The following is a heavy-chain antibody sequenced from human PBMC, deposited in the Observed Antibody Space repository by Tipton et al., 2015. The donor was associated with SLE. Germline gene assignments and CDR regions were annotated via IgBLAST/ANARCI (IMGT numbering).Heavy chain of an antibody. CDR3: ARDLSEYDYIWGSYHHFDY. V-gene: IGHV1-18*04. CDR2: ISAYNGNT. D-gene: IGHD3-16*02. J-gene: IGHJ4*02. Sequence: QLVQSGAEVKKPGASVKVSCKASGYTFTSYYMHWVRQAPGQGLEWMGWISAYNGNTNYAQKLQGRVTMTTDTSTSTAYMELRSLRSDDTAVYYCARDLSEYDYIWGSYHHFDYWGQGTLVTVSS. CDR1: GYTFTSYY.